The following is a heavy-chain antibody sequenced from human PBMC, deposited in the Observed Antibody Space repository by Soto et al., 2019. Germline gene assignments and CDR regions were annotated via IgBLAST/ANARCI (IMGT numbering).Heavy chain of an antibody. CDR2: IYDRGNT. J-gene: IGHJ4*02. Sequence: WTWIRQPPGKGLEWIGYIYDRGNTNYNPSLPSRVTISVDTSKNQFSLHLSSVTDADTAVYYCAGSRITATRSDYWGQGTLVTVSS. V-gene: IGHV4-59*08. D-gene: IGHD1-20*01. CDR3: AGSRITATRSDY.